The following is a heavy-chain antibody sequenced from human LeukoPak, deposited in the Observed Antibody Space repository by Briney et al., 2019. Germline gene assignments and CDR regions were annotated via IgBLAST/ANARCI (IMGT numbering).Heavy chain of an antibody. Sequence: SETLSLTCTVSGGSIGSGTYYWGWIRQSPGKGLEWIGSIYYSGSTYYNPSLKSRVTISVDTSKNQFSLKLSSVTAADTAVYYCARFGRDGYNFDYWGQGTLVTVSS. CDR2: IYYSGST. CDR1: GGSIGSGTYY. CDR3: ARFGRDGYNFDY. V-gene: IGHV4-39*07. D-gene: IGHD5-24*01. J-gene: IGHJ4*02.